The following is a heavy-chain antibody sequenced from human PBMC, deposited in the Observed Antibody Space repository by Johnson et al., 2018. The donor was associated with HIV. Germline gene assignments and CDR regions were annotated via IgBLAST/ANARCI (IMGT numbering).Heavy chain of an antibody. V-gene: IGHV3-15*01. CDR3: TTHVTICGVVILDAVDI. J-gene: IGHJ3*02. Sequence: VQLVESGGGVVQPGGSLRLSCVASGFTFNNAWMTWVRQAPGKGLEWVGRIKSKTDGGTTDYAAPVKGRFTISRDDSKNTLYLQMNSLKTEDTAIYYCTTHVTICGVVILDAVDIWGQGTMVTVSS. CDR1: GFTFNNAW. CDR2: IKSKTDGGTT. D-gene: IGHD3-3*01.